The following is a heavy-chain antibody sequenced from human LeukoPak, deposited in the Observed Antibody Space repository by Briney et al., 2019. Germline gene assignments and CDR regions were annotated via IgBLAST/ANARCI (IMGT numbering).Heavy chain of an antibody. J-gene: IGHJ4*02. Sequence: PGGFLRLSCAASGFIFSSYWMHWVRQAPGKGLVWVSRTNSDDSDTSYADSVRGRFTISRDNAKNTLYLQMNSLRADDTAVYYCAKGGRSGWYKDYWGQGTLVTVSS. V-gene: IGHV3-74*01. D-gene: IGHD6-13*01. CDR3: AKGGRSGWYKDY. CDR1: GFIFSSYW. CDR2: TNSDDSDT.